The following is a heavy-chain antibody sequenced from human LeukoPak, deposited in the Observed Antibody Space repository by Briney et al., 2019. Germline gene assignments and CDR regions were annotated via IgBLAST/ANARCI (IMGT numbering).Heavy chain of an antibody. V-gene: IGHV4-34*01. CDR1: GGSFSGYY. Sequence: PSETLSLTCAVYGGSFSGYYWSWIRQPPGKGLEWIGEINHSGSTNYNPSLKSRVTISVDTSKNQFSLKLSSVTAADTAVYYCGRGPRWYSRAGGIDYGGQGTLVTVSS. J-gene: IGHJ4*02. CDR3: GRGPRWYSRAGGIDY. CDR2: INHSGST. D-gene: IGHD6-13*01.